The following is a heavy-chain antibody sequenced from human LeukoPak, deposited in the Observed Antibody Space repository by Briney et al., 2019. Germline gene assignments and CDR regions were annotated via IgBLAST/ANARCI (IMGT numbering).Heavy chain of an antibody. CDR2: SYYSGST. J-gene: IGHJ4*02. V-gene: IGHV4-59*11. CDR1: GGSISSHY. CDR3: ARGNWGFSFDY. Sequence: SETLSLTCTVSGGSISSHYWSWIRQPPGKGLEWIGYSYYSGSTNYNPSLKSRVTISVDTSKNQFSLRLSSVTAADTAVYYCARGNWGFSFDYWGQGTLVTVSS. D-gene: IGHD7-27*01.